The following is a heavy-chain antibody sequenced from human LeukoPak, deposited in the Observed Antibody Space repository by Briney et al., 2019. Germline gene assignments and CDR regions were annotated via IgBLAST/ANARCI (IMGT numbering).Heavy chain of an antibody. Sequence: GASVKVSCKSSGYXFTGYYMHWVRQAPGQGLEWMGWINPNSGGTNYAQKFQGRVTMTRDTSISTAYMELSRLRSDDTAVYYCARERARGPRERSIGYWGQGTLVTVSS. J-gene: IGHJ4*02. CDR3: ARERARGPRERSIGY. CDR2: INPNSGGT. CDR1: GYXFTGYY. V-gene: IGHV1-2*02. D-gene: IGHD1-1*01.